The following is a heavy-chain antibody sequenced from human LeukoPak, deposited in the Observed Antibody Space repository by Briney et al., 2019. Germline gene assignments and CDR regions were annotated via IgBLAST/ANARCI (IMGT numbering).Heavy chain of an antibody. CDR3: AKDVSSSRLYYFEY. V-gene: IGHV3-23*01. Sequence: GESLKISCAASGFTFSSYAMSWVRQAPGKGLEWVSAIMGSGGSTYYADSVKGRFTISRDNSKTTLYLQMNSLRAEDTAVYYCAKDVSSSRLYYFEYWGQGTLVTVSS. J-gene: IGHJ4*02. CDR1: GFTFSSYA. D-gene: IGHD6-6*01. CDR2: IMGSGGST.